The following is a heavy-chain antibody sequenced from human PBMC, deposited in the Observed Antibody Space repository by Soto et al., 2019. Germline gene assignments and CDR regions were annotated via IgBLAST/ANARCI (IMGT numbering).Heavy chain of an antibody. D-gene: IGHD4-17*01. CDR2: IIPIFGTA. V-gene: IGHV1-69*01. CDR3: ARLPDDYGDYVEGY. J-gene: IGHJ4*02. CDR1: GGTFSSYA. Sequence: QVQLVQSGAAVKKPGSSLKVSCKASGGTFSSYAISWVRRAPGQGLEWMGGIIPIFGTANYAQKFQGRVTITADESTCTAYMELSSLISEDTAVYYCARLPDDYGDYVEGYWGKGTLVTVSS.